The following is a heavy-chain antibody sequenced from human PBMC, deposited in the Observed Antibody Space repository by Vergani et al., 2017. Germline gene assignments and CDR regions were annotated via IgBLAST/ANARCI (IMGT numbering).Heavy chain of an antibody. CDR3: ARESSGWTGGAFDI. CDR2: IYTSGSN. D-gene: IGHD6-19*01. J-gene: IGHJ3*02. V-gene: IGHV4-61*02. CDR1: GGSISSGSYY. Sequence: QVPLQESGPGLVQPSQTLSLTCTVSGGSISSGSYYWSWLRQPAGKGLEWIGRIYTSGSNNYNPSLKRRVTISVDTSKNQFSLKLRSVTAAAPAVYYCARESSGWTGGAFDIWGQGTMVTVSS.